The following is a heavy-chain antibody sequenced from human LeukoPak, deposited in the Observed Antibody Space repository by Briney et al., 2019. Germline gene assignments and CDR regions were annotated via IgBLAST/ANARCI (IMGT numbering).Heavy chain of an antibody. CDR2: ISSSSSTI. CDR1: GFTFSSYS. J-gene: IGHJ2*01. Sequence: GGSPRLSCAASGFTFSSYSMIWVRQAPGKGLEWVSYISSSSSTIYYADSVKGRFTISRDNAKNSLYLQMNSLRAEDTAVYYCARDTENDLWGRGTLVTVSS. CDR3: ARDTENDL. D-gene: IGHD2-8*02. V-gene: IGHV3-48*01.